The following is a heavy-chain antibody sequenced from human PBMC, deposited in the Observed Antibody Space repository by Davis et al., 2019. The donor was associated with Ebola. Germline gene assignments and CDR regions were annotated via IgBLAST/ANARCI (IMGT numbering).Heavy chain of an antibody. CDR3: AKGVVGSGRYLDY. Sequence: PGGSLRLSCAASGFTFTSYALTWVRQAPGKGLEWVSTFSGSGDSTYYADSVKGRFTISRDNSKSTLYLQMNSLRAEDTAIYSCAKGVVGSGRYLDYWGQGTLVTVSS. D-gene: IGHD6-19*01. CDR1: GFTFTSYA. V-gene: IGHV3-23*01. J-gene: IGHJ4*02. CDR2: FSGSGDST.